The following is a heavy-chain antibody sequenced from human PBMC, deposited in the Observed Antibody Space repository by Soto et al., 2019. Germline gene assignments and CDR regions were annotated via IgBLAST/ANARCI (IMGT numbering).Heavy chain of an antibody. Sequence: PGGSLRLSCAASGFTFSSYAMHWVRQAPGKGREWVAAISYDGSLKYYAEPVKGRFTISRDNSKNTLYLQMNSLRAEDTAVYYSAKDLGGDFWEGMDVWGQGTTVTVS. CDR1: GFTFSSYA. D-gene: IGHD3-3*01. CDR3: AKDLGGDFWEGMDV. V-gene: IGHV3-30-3*01. J-gene: IGHJ6*02. CDR2: ISYDGSLK.